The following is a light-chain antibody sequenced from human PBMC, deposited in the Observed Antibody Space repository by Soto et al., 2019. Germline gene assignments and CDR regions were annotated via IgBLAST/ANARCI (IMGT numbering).Light chain of an antibody. V-gene: IGLV2-8*01. Sequence: QSALTQPPSASGSPGQSVTISCIGTSSDVGGYNYVSWYQQHPGKAPKLMIYEVTKRPSGVPDRFSGSKSGNTASLTVSWLQAEDEADYYCSSFADNNNVIFGGGTKLTVL. CDR1: SSDVGGYNY. J-gene: IGLJ2*01. CDR2: EVT. CDR3: SSFADNNNVI.